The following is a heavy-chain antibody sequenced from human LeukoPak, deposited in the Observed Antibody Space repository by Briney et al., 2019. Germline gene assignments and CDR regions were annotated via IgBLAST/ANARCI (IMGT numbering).Heavy chain of an antibody. J-gene: IGHJ6*03. CDR3: ARDVPRGTSYMDV. Sequence: SETLSLTCTVSGGSIKNFYWTWIRQPPGKGLEWIGYIYYSGSTSSNPSLKSRVTISVDTSKNQFSLRLKYVTAADTAVYYCARDVPRGTSYMDVWGKGTTVTVSS. CDR2: IYYSGST. V-gene: IGHV4-59*01. CDR1: GGSIKNFY. D-gene: IGHD3-16*01.